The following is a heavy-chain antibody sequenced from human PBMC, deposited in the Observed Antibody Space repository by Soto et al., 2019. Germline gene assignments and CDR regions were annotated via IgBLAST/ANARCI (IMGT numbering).Heavy chain of an antibody. J-gene: IGHJ4*02. Sequence: VGSLRLSCVASGFNFGNFGMHWVRQAPGKGLEWLTVISNDENIKQDSVRGRFAIARDNSKNTLYLHLTSLRAEDTAIYYCAKGLRGVLDDWGQGTLVTV. CDR2: ISNDENIK. D-gene: IGHD5-12*01. V-gene: IGHV3-33*06. CDR1: GFNFGNFG. CDR3: AKGLRGVLDD.